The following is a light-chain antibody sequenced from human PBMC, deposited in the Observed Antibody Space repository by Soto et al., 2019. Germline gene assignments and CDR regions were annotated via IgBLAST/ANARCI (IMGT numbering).Light chain of an antibody. V-gene: IGKV1-27*01. Sequence: DIQMTQSPSSLSASVGDRVTVTCRASQGISSFLAWYQQKPGKVPKLLIYAASTLQPGVPSRFXRSGYGTDFTLTISSLQPEDVATYYCQKYDSAPSLTFGGGTKVEIK. CDR2: AAS. J-gene: IGKJ4*01. CDR1: QGISSF. CDR3: QKYDSAPSLT.